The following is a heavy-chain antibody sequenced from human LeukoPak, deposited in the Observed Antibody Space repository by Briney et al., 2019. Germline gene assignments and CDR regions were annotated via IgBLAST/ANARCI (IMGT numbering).Heavy chain of an antibody. Sequence: PSETLSLTCTVSGGSISSYYWSWIRQPPGKGLEWIGYIYYSGSTNYNPSLKSRVTISVDTSKNQFSLKLSSVTAADTAVYYCARDRIVGAPGGMDVWGQGTTVTVSS. V-gene: IGHV4-59*01. CDR3: ARDRIVGAPGGMDV. J-gene: IGHJ6*02. CDR2: IYYSGST. CDR1: GGSISSYY. D-gene: IGHD1-26*01.